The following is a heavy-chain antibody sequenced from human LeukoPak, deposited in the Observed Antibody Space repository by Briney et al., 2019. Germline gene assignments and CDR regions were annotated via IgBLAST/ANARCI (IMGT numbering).Heavy chain of an antibody. D-gene: IGHD2-15*01. Sequence: GGPLRLSCAVSGFTFDDYTMHWVRQAPGKGLEWVSLISWDGGVTYYADSVKGRFTISRDNSKNSLYLQMNSLRTEDTALYYCAKDLTFSGGTLGNWGQGTLVTVSS. CDR2: ISWDGGVT. CDR3: AKDLTFSGGTLGN. CDR1: GFTFDDYT. J-gene: IGHJ4*02. V-gene: IGHV3-43*01.